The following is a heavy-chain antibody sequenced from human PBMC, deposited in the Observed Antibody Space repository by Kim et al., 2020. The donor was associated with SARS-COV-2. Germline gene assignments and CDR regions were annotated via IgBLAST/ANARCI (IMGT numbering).Heavy chain of an antibody. Sequence: YADSVQGRFTISRDNAKNSLYLQMNSLRAEETAVYYCASDDRRMGYYFDYWGQGTLVTVSS. V-gene: IGHV3-21*01. CDR3: ASDDRRMGYYFDY. J-gene: IGHJ4*02. D-gene: IGHD2-8*01.